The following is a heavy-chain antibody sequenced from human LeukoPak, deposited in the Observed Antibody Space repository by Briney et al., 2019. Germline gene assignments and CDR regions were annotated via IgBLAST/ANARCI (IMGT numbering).Heavy chain of an antibody. D-gene: IGHD2/OR15-2a*01. CDR1: GFTFSGYS. Sequence: TGGPLRLSCAASGFTFSGYSMNWVRQAPGKGLEWVSYISSSSGTILYADSVKGRFTISRDNAKNSLYLQMNSLRAEDTAVYYCARGDYFDDSASPVDYWGQGTLVTVSS. CDR3: ARGDYFDDSASPVDY. J-gene: IGHJ4*02. V-gene: IGHV3-48*01. CDR2: ISSSSGTI.